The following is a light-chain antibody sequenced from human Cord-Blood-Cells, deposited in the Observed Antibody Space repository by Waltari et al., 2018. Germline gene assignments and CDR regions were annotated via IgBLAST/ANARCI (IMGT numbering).Light chain of an antibody. CDR3: QQYDNLPPYT. CDR2: DAS. J-gene: IGKJ2*01. CDR1: QDISNY. V-gene: IGKV1-33*01. Sequence: DIQMTQSPPSLSASVGDRVTITFQASQDISNYFNWYQQKPGKAPKLLIYDASNLETGVPSRFSGSGSGTDVTFTISSLQPEDIATYYCQQYDNLPPYTFGQGTKLEIK.